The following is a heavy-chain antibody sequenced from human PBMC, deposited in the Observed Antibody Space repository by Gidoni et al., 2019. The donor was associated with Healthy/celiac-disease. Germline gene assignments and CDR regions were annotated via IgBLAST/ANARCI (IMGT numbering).Heavy chain of an antibody. CDR3: AKSLVAAATHY. Sequence: EVQLLESGGGLVQPGGSLRPPCAGSGFTFSSYAMSWVRQAPGKGLEWVSAISVSGGSTYYADSVKGRFTISRDNSKNTLYLQRNSLRAEDTAVYYCAKSLVAAATHYWGQGTLVTVSS. J-gene: IGHJ4*02. CDR1: GFTFSSYA. V-gene: IGHV3-23*01. CDR2: ISVSGGST. D-gene: IGHD6-13*01.